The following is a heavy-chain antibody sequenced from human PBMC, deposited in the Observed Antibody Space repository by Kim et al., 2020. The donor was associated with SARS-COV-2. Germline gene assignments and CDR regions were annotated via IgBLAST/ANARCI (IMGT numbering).Heavy chain of an antibody. V-gene: IGHV6-1*01. CDR3: AREQTTGYSSGWYEAPGPLPNMDVWGRGWLAV. Sequence: SQTLSLTCAISGDSVSSNSAAWNWIRQSPSRGLEWLGRTYYRSKWYNDYAVSVKSRITINPDTSKNQFSLQLNSVTPEDTAVYYCAREQTTGYSSGWYEAPGPLPNMDVWGRGWLAVWGKGTTVTVSS. CDR1: GDSVSSNSAA. D-gene: IGHD6-19*01. CDR2: TYYRSKWYN. J-gene: IGHJ6*04.